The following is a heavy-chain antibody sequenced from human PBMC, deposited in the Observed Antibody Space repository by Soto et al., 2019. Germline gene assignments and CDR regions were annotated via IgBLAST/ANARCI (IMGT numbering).Heavy chain of an antibody. Sequence: EEQLLESGGGLVQPGGSLRLSCAASGFTFSSYAMGWVSQAPGKGLEWVSVISGNGGTTYYADSVRGRFTISRDDSKSTLYLQMNSLRAEDTAIYYCAQDLASWTQLWAFDYWGQGTLVTVSS. CDR2: ISGNGGTT. D-gene: IGHD5-18*01. CDR1: GFTFSSYA. CDR3: AQDLASWTQLWAFDY. J-gene: IGHJ4*02. V-gene: IGHV3-23*01.